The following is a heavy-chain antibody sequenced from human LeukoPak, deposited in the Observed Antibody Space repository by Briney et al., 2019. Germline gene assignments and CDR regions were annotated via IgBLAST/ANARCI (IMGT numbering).Heavy chain of an antibody. CDR2: IFFSGTT. Sequence: SETLSLTCTVSSVSLTNYYWSWIRQPPGKGLEWIGYIFFSGTTNYNPSLKSRVTISVDTSKNQFSLRLSSVTAADTAVYYCARGTVVAAKDYYYYMDVWGKGTTVTISS. J-gene: IGHJ6*03. V-gene: IGHV4-59*08. D-gene: IGHD2-15*01. CDR1: SVSLTNYY. CDR3: ARGTVVAAKDYYYYMDV.